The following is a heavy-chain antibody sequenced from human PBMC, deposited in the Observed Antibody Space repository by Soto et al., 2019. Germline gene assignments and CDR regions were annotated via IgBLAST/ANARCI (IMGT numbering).Heavy chain of an antibody. J-gene: IGHJ4*02. CDR3: ATAPGYCSGGSCYSPYFDY. D-gene: IGHD2-15*01. CDR1: GYTLTELS. V-gene: IGHV1-24*01. Sequence: ASVKVSCKVSGYTLTELSMHCVRQAPGKGLEWMGGFDPEDGETIYAQKFQGRVTMTEDTSTDTAYMELSSLRSEDTAVYYCATAPGYCSGGSCYSPYFDYWGQGTLVTVSS. CDR2: FDPEDGET.